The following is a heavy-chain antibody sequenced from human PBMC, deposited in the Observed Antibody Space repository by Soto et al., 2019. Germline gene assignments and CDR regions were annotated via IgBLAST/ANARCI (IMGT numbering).Heavy chain of an antibody. CDR1: GYSFTSYW. V-gene: IGHV5-51*01. D-gene: IGHD2-21*02. CDR3: ARHAIYCGGDCGEADY. J-gene: IGHJ4*02. Sequence: GESLKISCKGSGYSFTSYWIGWVRQMPGKGLEWMGIIYPGDSDTRYSPSFQGQVTISADKSISTTYLQWSSLKASDTAMYYCARHAIYCGGDCGEADYWGQGTLVTVSS. CDR2: IYPGDSDT.